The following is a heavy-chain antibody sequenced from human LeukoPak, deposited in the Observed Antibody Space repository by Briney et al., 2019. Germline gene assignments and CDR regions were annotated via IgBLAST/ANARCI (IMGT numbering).Heavy chain of an antibody. CDR3: ARHSRLGYCSSTSCAPRWFDP. Sequence: ASETLSLTCAVYGGSFSGYYRSWIRRPPGKGLEWIGEINHSGSTNYNPSLKSRVTISVDTSKNQFSLKLSSVTAADTAVYYCARHSRLGYCSSTSCAPRWFDPWGQGTLVTVSS. D-gene: IGHD2-2*01. CDR1: GGSFSGYY. CDR2: INHSGST. V-gene: IGHV4-34*01. J-gene: IGHJ5*02.